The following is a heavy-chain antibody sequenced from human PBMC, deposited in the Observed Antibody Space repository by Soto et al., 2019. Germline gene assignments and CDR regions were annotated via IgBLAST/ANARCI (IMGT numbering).Heavy chain of an antibody. CDR2: ISASGGST. CDR1: GFSFSSYA. J-gene: IGHJ6*02. Sequence: GGSLRLSCAASGFSFSSYAKTWVRQAPGKGLEWVSAISASGGSTYYADSVKGRFTISRDNSKNTLYLQMNSLRAEDTAVYYCAKAVVEYSYYYGMDVWGQGTTVTVSS. V-gene: IGHV3-23*01. D-gene: IGHD2-8*02. CDR3: AKAVVEYSYYYGMDV.